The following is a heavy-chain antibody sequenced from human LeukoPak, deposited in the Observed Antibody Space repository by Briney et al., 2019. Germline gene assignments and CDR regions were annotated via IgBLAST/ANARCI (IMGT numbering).Heavy chain of an antibody. CDR1: GGTFSRYA. V-gene: IGHV1-69*04. CDR2: IIPILGIP. Sequence: WASVKVFCKASGGTFSRYAISWVRQAPGQGLEWMGRIIPILGIPNYAQKFQGRVTITADKSTSTAYMELRSLRSEDTAVYYCARDRLGDEVDCSGGTCHNNTFDYWGQGTLVTVSS. D-gene: IGHD2-15*01. J-gene: IGHJ4*02. CDR3: ARDRLGDEVDCSGGTCHNNTFDY.